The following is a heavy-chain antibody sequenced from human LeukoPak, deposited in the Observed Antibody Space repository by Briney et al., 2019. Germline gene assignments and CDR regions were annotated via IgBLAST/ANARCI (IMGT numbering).Heavy chain of an antibody. D-gene: IGHD2-2*01. Sequence: GESLKISCKGSGYSFTSYWIGWVRQMPGKGLEWMGIIYLGDSDTRYSPSFQGQVTISADKSISTAYLQWSSLKASDTAMYYCARHGGYCSSTSCYGGFVDYWGQGTLVTVSS. CDR1: GYSFTSYW. J-gene: IGHJ4*02. CDR3: ARHGGYCSSTSCYGGFVDY. V-gene: IGHV5-51*01. CDR2: IYLGDSDT.